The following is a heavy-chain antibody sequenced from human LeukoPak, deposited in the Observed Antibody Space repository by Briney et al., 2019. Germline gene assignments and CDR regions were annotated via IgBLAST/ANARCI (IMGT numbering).Heavy chain of an antibody. CDR1: AFTFSSYG. J-gene: IGHJ4*02. CDR2: ISGSGGST. Sequence: PGGSLRLSCAASAFTFSSYGMSWVRQAPGKGLEWVSAISGSGGSTYYADPVKGRFTISRDNSKNTLYLQMNSLRVEDTAEYYCAKDASSGWYEGPFDYWGQGTLVTVSS. V-gene: IGHV3-23*01. D-gene: IGHD6-19*01. CDR3: AKDASSGWYEGPFDY.